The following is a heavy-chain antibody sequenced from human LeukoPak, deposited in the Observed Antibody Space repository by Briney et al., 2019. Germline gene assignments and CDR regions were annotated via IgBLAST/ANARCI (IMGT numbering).Heavy chain of an antibody. CDR2: ISYDGSNK. CDR1: GFTFSSYA. V-gene: IGHV3-30-3*01. D-gene: IGHD5-12*01. CDR3: ARGNFGYSGYDYGDYEDY. J-gene: IGHJ4*02. Sequence: GRSLRLSCAASGFTFSSYAMHWVRQAPGKGLEWVAVISYDGSNKYYADSVKGRFTISRGNSKNTLYLQMNSLRAEDTAVYYCARGNFGYSGYDYGDYEDYWGQGTLVTVSS.